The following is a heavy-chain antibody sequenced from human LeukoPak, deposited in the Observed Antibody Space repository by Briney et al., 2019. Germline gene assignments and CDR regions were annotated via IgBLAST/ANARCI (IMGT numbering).Heavy chain of an antibody. CDR1: GGTFSSYA. J-gene: IGHJ4*02. CDR3: ASTWGYDSSGYYFDY. D-gene: IGHD3-22*01. V-gene: IGHV1-69*04. Sequence: SVKVSCKASGGTFSSYAISWVRQAPGQGLEWMGRIIPILGIVSYAQKFQGRVTITADKSTSTAYMELSSLRSEDTAVYYCASTWGYDSSGYYFDYWGQGTLVTVSS. CDR2: IIPILGIV.